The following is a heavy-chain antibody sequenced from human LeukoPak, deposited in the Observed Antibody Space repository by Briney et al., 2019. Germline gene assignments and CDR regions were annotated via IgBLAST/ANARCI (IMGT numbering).Heavy chain of an antibody. Sequence: KTSETLSLTCTVSGGSISSYYWSWIRQPAGKGLEWIGRIYTSGSTNYNPSLKSRVTMSVDTSKNQFSLKLSSVTAADTAVYYCARRANSGSTKGAFDIWGQGTMVTVSS. D-gene: IGHD1-26*01. V-gene: IGHV4-4*07. J-gene: IGHJ3*02. CDR1: GGSISSYY. CDR3: ARRANSGSTKGAFDI. CDR2: IYTSGST.